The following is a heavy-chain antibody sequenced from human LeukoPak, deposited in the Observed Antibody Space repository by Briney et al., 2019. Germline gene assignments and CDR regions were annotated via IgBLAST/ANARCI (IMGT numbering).Heavy chain of an antibody. Sequence: PGGSLRLSCVVSGFTFSNYWMSWVRQAPGKGLEWVANIKQDGSVKYYVDSLKGRFTTSRDNAKDSVYLQMSSLRAEDTAVYYCARIGYSSSSTDYWGQGTLVTVSS. CDR2: IKQDGSVK. J-gene: IGHJ4*02. V-gene: IGHV3-7*01. CDR1: GFTFSNYW. D-gene: IGHD6-13*01. CDR3: ARIGYSSSSTDY.